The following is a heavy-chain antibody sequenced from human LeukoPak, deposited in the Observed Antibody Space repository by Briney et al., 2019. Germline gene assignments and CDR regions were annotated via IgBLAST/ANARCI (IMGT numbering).Heavy chain of an antibody. CDR2: IYYSGST. Sequence: SETLSLTCTVSGGSISSYYWSWIRQPPGKGLEWIGYIYYSGSTNYNPSLKSRVTISVDTSKNQFSLKLSSVTAADTAVYYCARDAYYYDSSGYINAFDIWGQGTMVTVSS. CDR1: GGSISSYY. V-gene: IGHV4-59*12. J-gene: IGHJ3*02. CDR3: ARDAYYYDSSGYINAFDI. D-gene: IGHD3-22*01.